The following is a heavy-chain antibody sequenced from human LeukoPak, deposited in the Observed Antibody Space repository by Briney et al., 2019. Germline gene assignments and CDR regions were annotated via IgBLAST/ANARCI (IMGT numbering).Heavy chain of an antibody. CDR3: ARGDRVFDY. J-gene: IGHJ4*02. Sequence: GGSLRLSCAASGFTFSASWMTWVRQAPGKGLEWVTNINQDGSEKYYVDSVKGRFTISRDNARNALYLQMNSLRTEDTAVYYCARGDRVFDYWGQGTPVTVSS. V-gene: IGHV3-7*01. CDR1: GFTFSASW. CDR2: INQDGSEK.